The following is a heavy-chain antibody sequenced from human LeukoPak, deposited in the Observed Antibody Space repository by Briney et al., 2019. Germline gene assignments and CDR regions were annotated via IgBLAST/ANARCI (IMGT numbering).Heavy chain of an antibody. V-gene: IGHV1-3*01. Sequence: ASVKVSCKASGYIFTSYAMHWVRQAPGQRLEWMGWINAGNGNTKYSQKFQGRVTITRDTSASTAYMELSSLKSEDTAVYYCARDRSGGSSWSFDYWGQGTLVTVSS. CDR3: ARDRSGGSSWSFDY. CDR2: INAGNGNT. D-gene: IGHD6-13*01. CDR1: GYIFTSYA. J-gene: IGHJ4*02.